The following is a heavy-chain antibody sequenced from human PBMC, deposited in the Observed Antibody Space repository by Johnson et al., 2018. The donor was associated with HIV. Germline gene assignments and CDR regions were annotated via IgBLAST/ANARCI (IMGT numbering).Heavy chain of an antibody. V-gene: IGHV3-30*04. J-gene: IGHJ3*02. Sequence: QVQLVESGGGVVQPGRSLRLSCAASGFTFSSYAMHWVRQAPGKGLEWVSVISYDGSNKYYADSVKGRFTISRDNSKNTLYLQMNSLRADDTAVYYCARDKGIAARPDAFDIWGQGTMVTVSS. CDR1: GFTFSSYA. CDR3: ARDKGIAARPDAFDI. CDR2: ISYDGSNK. D-gene: IGHD6-6*01.